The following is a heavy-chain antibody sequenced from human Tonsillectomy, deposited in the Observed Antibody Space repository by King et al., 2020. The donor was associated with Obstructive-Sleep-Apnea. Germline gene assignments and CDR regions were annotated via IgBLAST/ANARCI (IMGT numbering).Heavy chain of an antibody. J-gene: IGHJ5*02. D-gene: IGHD2-15*01. CDR3: ARGVILVVPNWFDP. V-gene: IGHV5-51*01. Sequence: VQSGAEVRKPGESLNISCKASGYRFTTYWIAWVRQMPGKGLEWMGIIYPGDSDTRYSPSFEGEVTISADKSISPAYLQWNSLKASDSAMYYCARGVILVVPNWFDPWGQGTLVTVSS. CDR2: IYPGDSDT. CDR1: GYRFTTYW.